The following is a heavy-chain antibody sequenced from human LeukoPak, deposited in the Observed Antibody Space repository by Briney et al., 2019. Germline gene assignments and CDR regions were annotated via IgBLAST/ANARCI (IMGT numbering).Heavy chain of an antibody. CDR3: ARDLAAAGTSPFDY. J-gene: IGHJ4*02. CDR1: GFTFSTFA. D-gene: IGHD6-13*01. Sequence: PGGSLRLSCEASGFTFSTFAMIWVRQPPGKGLEWVSSIFPSGGEIHYADSVRGRFTISRDNAKNSLYLQMNSLRAEDTAVYYCARDLAAAGTSPFDYWGQGTLVTVSS. CDR2: IFPSGGEI. V-gene: IGHV3-21*01.